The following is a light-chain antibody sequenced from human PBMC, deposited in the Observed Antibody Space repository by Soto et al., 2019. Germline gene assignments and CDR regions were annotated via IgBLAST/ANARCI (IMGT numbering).Light chain of an antibody. CDR3: QQTRSGIT. CDR2: AAS. J-gene: IGKJ5*01. Sequence: DIQLTQSPPSLSVTVGDRVTITCRASQTIDSYLNWFQQKPGMAPKLLIYAASKLQSGVPSRFRGSGSGTDFTLTIDTLQPDDFASYYCQQTRSGITFGQGTRLE. CDR1: QTIDSY. V-gene: IGKV1-39*01.